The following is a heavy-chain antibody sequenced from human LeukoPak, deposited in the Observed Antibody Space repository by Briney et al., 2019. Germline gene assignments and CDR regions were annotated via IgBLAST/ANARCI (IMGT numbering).Heavy chain of an antibody. D-gene: IGHD2-2*01. Sequence: GRSLRLSCAGSGFIFNNYAMHWVRHPPGKGLEWVSGISWNSGSIDYADSVKGRFTISRDNAKNSLYLQMNSLRVEDTAFYYCARVVVVPADRGGFDYWGQGTLVTVSS. CDR1: GFIFNNYA. V-gene: IGHV3-9*01. J-gene: IGHJ4*02. CDR2: ISWNSGSI. CDR3: ARVVVVPADRGGFDY.